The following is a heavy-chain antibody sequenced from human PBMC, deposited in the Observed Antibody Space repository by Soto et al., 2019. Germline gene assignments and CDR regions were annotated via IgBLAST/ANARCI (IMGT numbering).Heavy chain of an antibody. V-gene: IGHV3-9*01. CDR2: ISWNSGSI. CDR1: GFTFDDYA. D-gene: IGHD4-17*01. CDR3: AKGSGLGYGDEYWYFDL. Sequence: EVQLVESGGGLVQPGRSLRLSCAASGFTFDDYAMHWVRQAPGKGLEWVSGISWNSGSIGYADSVKGRFTISRDNAKNSLYLHTNSLRAEDTALYYCAKGSGLGYGDEYWYFDLWGRGTLVTVSS. J-gene: IGHJ2*01.